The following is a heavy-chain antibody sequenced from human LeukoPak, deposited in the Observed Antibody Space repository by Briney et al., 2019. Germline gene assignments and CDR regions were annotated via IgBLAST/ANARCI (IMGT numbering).Heavy chain of an antibody. CDR2: ISGSGGST. D-gene: IGHD5-18*01. V-gene: IGHV3-23*01. Sequence: PGGSLKLSCAVSGFTFSKYWMHWVRQAPGKGREWLSGISGSGGSTYYADSVKGRFTISRDNSKNTLYLQMNSLRAEDTAVYYCAKGGYSYGYSFWDYWGQGTLVTVSS. CDR1: GFTFSKYW. J-gene: IGHJ4*02. CDR3: AKGGYSYGYSFWDY.